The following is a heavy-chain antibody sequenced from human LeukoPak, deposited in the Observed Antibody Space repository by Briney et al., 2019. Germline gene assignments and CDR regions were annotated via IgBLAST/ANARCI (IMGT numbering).Heavy chain of an antibody. CDR2: IIPIFGTA. D-gene: IGHD3-22*01. J-gene: IGHJ5*02. V-gene: IGHV1-69*05. CDR3: ARDGPYYYDSSCLFDP. Sequence: GASVTVSCKASGGTFRSYAISWVRQAPGQGLEWMGGIIPIFGTANYAQKFQGRVTITTDESTSTAYMELSSLRSEDTAVYYCARDGPYYYDSSCLFDPWGQGTLVTVSS. CDR1: GGTFRSYA.